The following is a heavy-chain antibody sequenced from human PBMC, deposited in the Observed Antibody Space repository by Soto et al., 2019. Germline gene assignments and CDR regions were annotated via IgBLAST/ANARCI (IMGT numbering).Heavy chain of an antibody. J-gene: IGHJ5*02. CDR3: ARVGVAAAGHNWFDP. CDR1: GGSISSYY. Sequence: PSETLSLTYTVSGGSISSYYWSWIRQPAGKGLEWIGRIYTSGSTNYNPSLKSRVTMSVDTSKNQFSLKLSSVTAADTAVYYCARVGVAAAGHNWFDPWGQGTLVTVS. V-gene: IGHV4-4*07. CDR2: IYTSGST. D-gene: IGHD6-13*01.